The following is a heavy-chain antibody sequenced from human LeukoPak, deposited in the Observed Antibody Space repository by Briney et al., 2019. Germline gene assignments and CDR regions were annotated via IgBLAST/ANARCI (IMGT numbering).Heavy chain of an antibody. J-gene: IGHJ3*02. CDR2: IIPIFGTA. D-gene: IGHD6-13*01. V-gene: IGHV1-69*13. Sequence: ASVKVSCKASGGTFSSYAISWMRQAPGQGLEWMGGIIPIFGTANYAQKFQGRVTITADESTSTAYMELSSLRSEDTAVYYCARDQRQQLVPDAFDIWGQGTMVTVSS. CDR3: ARDQRQQLVPDAFDI. CDR1: GGTFSSYA.